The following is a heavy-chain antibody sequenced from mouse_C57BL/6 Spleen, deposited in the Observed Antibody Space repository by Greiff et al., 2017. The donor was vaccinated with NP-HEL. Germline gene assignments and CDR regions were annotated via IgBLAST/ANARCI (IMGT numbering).Heavy chain of an antibody. J-gene: IGHJ4*01. D-gene: IGHD1-1*01. V-gene: IGHV1-55*01. CDR3: ERGDYGSSYYYAMDY. Sequence: VQLQQPGAELVKPGASVKMSCKASGYTFTSYWITWVKQRPGQGLEWIGDIYPGSGSTNYNEKFKSKATLTVDTSSSTAYMQLSSLTSEDSAVYYCERGDYGSSYYYAMDYWGQGTSVTVSS. CDR1: GYTFTSYW. CDR2: IYPGSGST.